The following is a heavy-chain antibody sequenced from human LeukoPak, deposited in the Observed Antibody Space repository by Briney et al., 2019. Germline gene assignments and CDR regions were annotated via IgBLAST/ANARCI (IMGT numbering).Heavy chain of an antibody. V-gene: IGHV3-23*01. D-gene: IGHD3-10*01. CDR3: AKGEGGGSYGSGSYPDY. CDR1: GFTFSSYA. CDR2: ISGSGGST. Sequence: GGSLRLSCAASGFTFSSYAMSWVRQAPGKGLEWVSAISGSGGSTYYADSVKGRFTISRDNSKNTLYLQMNSLRAEDTAVYYCAKGEGGGSYGSGSYPDYWGQGTLVTVSS. J-gene: IGHJ4*02.